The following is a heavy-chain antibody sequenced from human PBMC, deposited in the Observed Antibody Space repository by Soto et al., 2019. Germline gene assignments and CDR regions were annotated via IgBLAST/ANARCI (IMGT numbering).Heavy chain of an antibody. CDR2: IGADNGDT. V-gene: IGHV1-18*03. CDR3: ARDWNGAEGFDP. Sequence: QVQLVQSGAEVKKPGASVKVSCKASGYTFSTYGFSWVRQAPGQGLEWMGWIGADNGDTNYAQNFQGRVTMTTDTSTTTSARGFRRLTSDDMAVYFCARDWNGAEGFDPWGQGTLVTVSS. D-gene: IGHD3-3*01. CDR1: GYTFSTYG. J-gene: IGHJ5*02.